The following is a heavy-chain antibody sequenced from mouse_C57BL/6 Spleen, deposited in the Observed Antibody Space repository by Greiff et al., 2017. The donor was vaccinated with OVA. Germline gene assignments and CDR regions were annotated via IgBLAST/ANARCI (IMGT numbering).Heavy chain of an antibody. CDR1: GFTFSSYG. D-gene: IGHD2-12*01. CDR2: ISSGGSYT. Sequence: EVMLVESGGDLVKPGGSLKLSCAASGFTFSSYGMSWVRQTPDKRLEWVATISSGGSYTYYPDSVKGRFTISRDNAKNTLYLQMSSLKSEDTAMYYCASYDVDWYFDVWGTGTTVTVSS. V-gene: IGHV5-6*01. CDR3: ASYDVDWYFDV. J-gene: IGHJ1*03.